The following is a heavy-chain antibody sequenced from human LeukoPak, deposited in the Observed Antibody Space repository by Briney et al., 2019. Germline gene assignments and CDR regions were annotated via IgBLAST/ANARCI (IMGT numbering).Heavy chain of an antibody. Sequence: ASVKVSCKASGYTFTSYGISWVRQAPGRGLEWMGWISAYNGNTNYAQKLQGRVTTTTDTSTSTAYMELRSLRSDDTAVYYCARVVPAAMAIGGAFDYWGQGTLVTVSS. CDR3: ARVVPAAMAIGGAFDY. D-gene: IGHD2-2*01. V-gene: IGHV1-18*01. J-gene: IGHJ4*02. CDR2: ISAYNGNT. CDR1: GYTFTSYG.